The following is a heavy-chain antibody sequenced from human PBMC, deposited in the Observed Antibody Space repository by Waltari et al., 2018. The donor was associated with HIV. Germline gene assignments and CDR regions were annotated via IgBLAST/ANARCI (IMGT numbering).Heavy chain of an antibody. CDR3: ARGDSSGYHSDY. CDR2: ISAYNGNT. V-gene: IGHV1-18*01. CDR1: RYTFTSYG. J-gene: IGHJ4*02. D-gene: IGHD3-22*01. Sequence: QVQLVQSGAEVKKPGALVKVSCKAYRYTFTSYGISWVRQAPGQGLEWRGWISAYNGNTNYAQKLQCRVTMTTDTSTSTAYMELRSLRSDDTAVYYCARGDSSGYHSDYWGQGTLVTVSS.